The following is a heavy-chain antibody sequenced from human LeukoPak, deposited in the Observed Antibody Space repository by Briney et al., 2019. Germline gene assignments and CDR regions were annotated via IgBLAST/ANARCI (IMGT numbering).Heavy chain of an antibody. V-gene: IGHV3-23*01. D-gene: IGHD5-24*01. CDR1: GFTFSSHG. Sequence: GGTLRLSCAASGFTFSSHGMNWVRQAPGKGLEWVSGIRGDGVTTYYADSVKGRFTISRDNSKNTLYLQMNSLRAEDTAVYYCAREVEMATIVDYWGQGTLVTVSS. CDR2: IRGDGVTT. J-gene: IGHJ4*02. CDR3: AREVEMATIVDY.